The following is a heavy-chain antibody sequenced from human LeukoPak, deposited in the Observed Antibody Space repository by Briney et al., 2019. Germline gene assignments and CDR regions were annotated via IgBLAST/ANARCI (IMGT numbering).Heavy chain of an antibody. Sequence: AGGSLRFSCAASGFTFSCYGMHWLRQAPGKGLEWVAFIRYDGSNKYYADSVKGRFTISRDNSKNTLYLQMNSLRAEDTAVYYCAKEQPPLYYYDSSGYYPDYWGQGTLVTVSS. J-gene: IGHJ4*02. CDR3: AKEQPPLYYYDSSGYYPDY. V-gene: IGHV3-30*02. D-gene: IGHD3-22*01. CDR2: IRYDGSNK. CDR1: GFTFSCYG.